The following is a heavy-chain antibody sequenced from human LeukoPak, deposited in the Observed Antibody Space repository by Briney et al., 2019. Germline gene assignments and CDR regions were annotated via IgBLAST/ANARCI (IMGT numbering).Heavy chain of an antibody. CDR1: GYTFTGYY. V-gene: IGHV1-2*02. J-gene: IGHJ3*02. CDR2: INPNSGGT. CDR3: ARFAGEVLYAFDI. Sequence: RASVKVSCKASGYTFTGYYMHWVRQAPGQGLEWMGWINPNSGGTNYAQKIQGRVTMTRDTSISTAYMELSRLRSDDTAVYYCARFAGEVLYAFDIWGQGTMVTVSS. D-gene: IGHD3-16*01.